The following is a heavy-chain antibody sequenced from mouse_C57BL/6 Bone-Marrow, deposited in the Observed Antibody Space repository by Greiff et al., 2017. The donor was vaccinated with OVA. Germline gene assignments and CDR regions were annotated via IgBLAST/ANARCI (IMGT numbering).Heavy chain of an antibody. CDR1: GFTFSDYG. CDR2: ISNLAYSI. V-gene: IGHV5-15*01. Sequence: EVHLVESGGGLVQPGGSLKLSCAASGFTFSDYGMAWVRQAPRKGPEWVAFISNLAYSIYYADTVTGRFTIARENAKNTLYLEMSSLRSEDTSMYYCSSRGPYYGSSYWYFDVWGTGTTVTVSS. CDR3: SSRGPYYGSSYWYFDV. D-gene: IGHD1-1*01. J-gene: IGHJ1*03.